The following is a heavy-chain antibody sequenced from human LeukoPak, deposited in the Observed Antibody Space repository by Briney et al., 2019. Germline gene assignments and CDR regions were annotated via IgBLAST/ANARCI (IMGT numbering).Heavy chain of an antibody. V-gene: IGHV3-7*03. Sequence: PGGSLRLSCAASGFTFSSYAMSWVRQAPGKGLEWVANIKQDETEKFYLGSVKGRFTISRDTSKNTLFLQMNSLRAEDTALYYCAKRYSRYSWNPEVLWGQGILVTVSS. CDR3: AKRYSRYSWNPEVL. D-gene: IGHD1-1*01. CDR1: GFTFSSYA. J-gene: IGHJ4*02. CDR2: IKQDETEK.